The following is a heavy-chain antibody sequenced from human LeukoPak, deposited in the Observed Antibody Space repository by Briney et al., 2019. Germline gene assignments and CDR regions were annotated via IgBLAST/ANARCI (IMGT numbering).Heavy chain of an antibody. CDR2: ISGSGGST. D-gene: IGHD2-2*01. CDR1: GFTFSSYA. CDR3: AKDPAYCSSTSCFGY. J-gene: IGHJ4*02. V-gene: IGHV3-23*01. Sequence: QTGGSLRLSCAASGFTFSSYAMSWVRQAPGKGLEWVSAISGSGGSTYYADSVKGRFTISRDNSKNTLYLQMNSLRAEDTAVYYCAKDPAYCSSTSCFGYWGQGTLVTVSS.